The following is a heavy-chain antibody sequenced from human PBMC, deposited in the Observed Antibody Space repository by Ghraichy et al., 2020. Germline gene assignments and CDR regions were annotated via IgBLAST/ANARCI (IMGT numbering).Heavy chain of an antibody. V-gene: IGHV1-24*01. CDR2: FDPEDGET. J-gene: IGHJ4*02. CDR3: ATGLLGYSGYDPPSFFDY. CDR1: GYTLTELS. Sequence: ASVKVSCKVSGYTLTELSMHWVRQAPGKGLEWKGGFDPEDGETIYAQKFQGRVTMTEDTSTDTAYMELSSLRSEDTAVYYCATGLLGYSGYDPPSFFDYWGQGTLVTVSS. D-gene: IGHD5-12*01.